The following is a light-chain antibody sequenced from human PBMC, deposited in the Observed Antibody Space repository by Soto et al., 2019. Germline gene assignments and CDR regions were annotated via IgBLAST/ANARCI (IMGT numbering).Light chain of an antibody. CDR1: SSDVGGYNY. J-gene: IGLJ2*01. CDR2: EVS. V-gene: IGLV2-8*01. Sequence: QSVLTQPPSASWSPGQSVTISCTGTSSDVGGYNYVSWYQQHPGKAPKLMIYEVSKRPSGVPDRLSGSKSGNTASLTVSGLQAEDEADYYCSSYAGSNNLVVFGGGTKLTVL. CDR3: SSYAGSNNLVV.